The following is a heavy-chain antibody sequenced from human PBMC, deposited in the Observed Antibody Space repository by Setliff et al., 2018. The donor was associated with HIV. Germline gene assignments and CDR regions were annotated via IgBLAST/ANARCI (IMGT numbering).Heavy chain of an antibody. CDR1: GGSFSGYY. D-gene: IGHD3-10*01. V-gene: IGHV4-34*01. CDR3: ARARGPEGYFDS. Sequence: PSETLSLTCAVYGGSFSGYYWSWIRQPPGKGLEWIGEINHSGSTNYNPSLKSRVTISVDTSMDQFSLKMSSVTAADTAVYYCARARGPEGYFDSWGQGTLVTVSS. J-gene: IGHJ4*02. CDR2: INHSGST.